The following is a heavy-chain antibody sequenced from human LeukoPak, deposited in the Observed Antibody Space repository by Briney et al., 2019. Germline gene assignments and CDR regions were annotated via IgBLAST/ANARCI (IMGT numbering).Heavy chain of an antibody. CDR3: ARGGLLWFGELLWYFDY. V-gene: IGHV1-2*04. J-gene: IGHJ4*02. CDR1: GYTFTGYY. CDR2: INPNSGGT. D-gene: IGHD3-10*01. Sequence: ASVKVSCKASGYTFTGYYMHWVRQAPGQGLEWMGWINPNSGGTNYAQKFQGWVTMTRDTSISTAYMELSRLRSDDTAVYYCARGGLLWFGELLWYFDYWGQGTLVTVSS.